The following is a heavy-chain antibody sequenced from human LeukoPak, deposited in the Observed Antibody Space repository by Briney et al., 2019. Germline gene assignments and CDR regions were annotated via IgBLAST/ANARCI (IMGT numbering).Heavy chain of an antibody. CDR2: ISGYNGNT. D-gene: IGHD6-19*01. V-gene: IGHV1-18*01. CDR3: ARDEVAVAGKRVDY. J-gene: IGHJ4*02. CDR1: GYTFTSYG. Sequence: ASVKVSCKASGYTFTSYGISWVRQAPGQGLEWMGWISGYNGNTNYAQKLQGRVTMTTDTSTSTAYMEVRSLRSDGTAVYYCARDEVAVAGKRVDYWGQGTLVTVSS.